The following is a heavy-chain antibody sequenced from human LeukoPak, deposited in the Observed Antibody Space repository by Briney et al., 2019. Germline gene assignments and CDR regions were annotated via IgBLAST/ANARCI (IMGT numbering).Heavy chain of an antibody. V-gene: IGHV4-59*12. CDR2: IYYSGST. CDR1: GGSISSYY. Sequence: PSETLSLTCTVSGGSISSYYWSWIRQPPGKGLEWIGYIYYSGSTNYNPSLKSRVTISVDTSKNQFSLKLSSVTAADTAVYYCGRVSPEIVAGFSRYGMDVWGQGTTVIVSS. J-gene: IGHJ6*02. D-gene: IGHD2-21*01. CDR3: GRVSPEIVAGFSRYGMDV.